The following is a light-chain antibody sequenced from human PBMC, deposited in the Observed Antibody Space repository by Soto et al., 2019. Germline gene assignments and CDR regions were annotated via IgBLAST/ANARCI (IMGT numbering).Light chain of an antibody. CDR2: GAS. Sequence: EIVLTQSPGTLSLSPGERATLSFMASQSVSNNYLAWYQQKPCHAPRLLIYGASNRATGIPDRFSGSGSGTDFTLTISRLEPEDFAVYYCQQYLTSPKTFGQGTKVDIK. J-gene: IGKJ1*01. V-gene: IGKV3-20*01. CDR3: QQYLTSPKT. CDR1: QSVSNNY.